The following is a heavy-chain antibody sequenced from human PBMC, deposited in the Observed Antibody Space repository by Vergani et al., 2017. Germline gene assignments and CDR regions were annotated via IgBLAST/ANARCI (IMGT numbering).Heavy chain of an antibody. J-gene: IGHJ4*02. Sequence: EVQLLESGGGLVQPGGSLRLSCAASGFTFSDYVMSWVRQAPGKGLEWVSAISTSGDRTYYADSVKGRFTISRDNSKNTLYLQMNSLRAEDTAVYYCAREAYSSSTYFDYWGQGTLVTVSS. CDR2: ISTSGDRT. CDR3: AREAYSSSTYFDY. V-gene: IGHV3-23*01. CDR1: GFTFSDYV. D-gene: IGHD6-6*01.